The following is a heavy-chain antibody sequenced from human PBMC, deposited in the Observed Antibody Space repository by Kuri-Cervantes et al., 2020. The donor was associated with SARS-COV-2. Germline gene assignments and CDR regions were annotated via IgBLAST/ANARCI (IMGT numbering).Heavy chain of an antibody. Sequence: GESLKISCEVSGFLFSASAIHWVRQGSGKGLEWVGRVRDKANNYATAYAASVKGRFTISRDDSKSIAYLQMNSLKTEDTAVYYCTRDDFWSGYADYWGQGTLVTVSS. CDR3: TRDDFWSGYADY. D-gene: IGHD3-3*01. V-gene: IGHV3-73*01. J-gene: IGHJ4*02. CDR2: VRDKANNYAT. CDR1: GFLFSASA.